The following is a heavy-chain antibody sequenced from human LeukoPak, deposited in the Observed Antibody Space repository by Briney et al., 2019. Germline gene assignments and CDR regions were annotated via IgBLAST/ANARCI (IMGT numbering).Heavy chain of an antibody. D-gene: IGHD1-26*01. V-gene: IGHV1-46*01. J-gene: IGHJ6*03. CDR2: INPSGGST. Sequence: ASVKVSCKASGYTFTSYYMHWVRQAPGQGLEWMGIINPSGGSTSYAQKFQGRVTMTRDMSTSTVYMELSSLRSEDTAVYYCASNGDWEQHGPLIYYCYYMDVWGKGTTVTVSS. CDR3: ASNGDWEQHGPLIYYCYYMDV. CDR1: GYTFTSYY.